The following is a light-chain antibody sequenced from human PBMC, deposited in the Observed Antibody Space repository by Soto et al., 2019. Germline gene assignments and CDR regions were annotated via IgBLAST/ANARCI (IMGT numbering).Light chain of an antibody. J-gene: IGKJ3*01. CDR1: QGIKND. CDR2: VAS. V-gene: IGKV1-6*01. CDR3: LQDYDYPLT. Sequence: AIQMTQSPSSLSASVGDRVTITCRASQGIKNDLGWYQQKPGKAPKLLICVASSLQSGVPSRFSGSGSGTDFTLTISSLQLEDFATYYCLQDYDYPLTFGPGTKVDI.